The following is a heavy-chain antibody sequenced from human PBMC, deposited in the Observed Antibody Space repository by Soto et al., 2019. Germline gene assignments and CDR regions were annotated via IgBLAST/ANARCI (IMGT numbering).Heavy chain of an antibody. J-gene: IGHJ6*02. CDR1: GYTLTELS. CDR2: FDPEDGET. CDR3: ATGATISYYYGMDV. Sequence: ASVKVSCKVSGYTLTELSMHWVRQAPGKGLEWMGGFDPEDGETIYAQKFQGRVTMTEDTSTDTAYMELSSLRSEDTAVYYCATGATISYYYGMDVWGQGTTVTVSS. D-gene: IGHD5-12*01. V-gene: IGHV1-24*01.